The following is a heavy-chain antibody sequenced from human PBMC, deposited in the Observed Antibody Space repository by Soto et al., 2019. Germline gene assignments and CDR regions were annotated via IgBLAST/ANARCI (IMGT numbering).Heavy chain of an antibody. CDR2: IIPIFGTA. D-gene: IGHD6-13*01. V-gene: IGHV1-69*13. Sequence: SVKVSCKASGGTFSIYAISWVRQAPVQWLEWMGGIIPIFGTANYAQKFQGRVTITADESTSTAYMELSSLRSEDTAVYYCARVSEQQLDQNNWFDPWGQGTLVTVSS. CDR1: GGTFSIYA. CDR3: ARVSEQQLDQNNWFDP. J-gene: IGHJ5*02.